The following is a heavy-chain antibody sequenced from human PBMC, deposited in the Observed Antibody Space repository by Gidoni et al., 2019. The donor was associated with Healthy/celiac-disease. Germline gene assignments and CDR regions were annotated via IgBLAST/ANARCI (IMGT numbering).Heavy chain of an antibody. CDR2: IKRKTDGGTT. J-gene: IGHJ6*02. CDR3: TTVATSVGGYYYYGMDV. V-gene: IGHV3-15*01. Sequence: VGRIKRKTDGGTTDYAAPVKGRFTISRDDSKNTLYLQMNSLKTDDTAVYYCTTVATSVGGYYYYGMDVWGQGTTVTVSS. D-gene: IGHD1-26*01.